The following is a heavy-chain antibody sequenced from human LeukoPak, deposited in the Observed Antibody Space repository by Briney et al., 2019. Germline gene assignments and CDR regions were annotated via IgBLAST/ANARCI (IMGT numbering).Heavy chain of an antibody. J-gene: IGHJ4*02. CDR2: IYYSGST. V-gene: IGHV4-39*07. D-gene: IGHD4-23*01. Sequence: PSETLSLTCTVSGGSISSSSYYWGWIRQPPGKGLEWIGSIYYSGSTYYNPSLKSRVTISVDTSKNQFSLKLSSVTAADTAVYYCARGSTTVVIPDRGGDYWGQGTLVTVSS. CDR1: GGSISSSSYY. CDR3: ARGSTTVVIPDRGGDY.